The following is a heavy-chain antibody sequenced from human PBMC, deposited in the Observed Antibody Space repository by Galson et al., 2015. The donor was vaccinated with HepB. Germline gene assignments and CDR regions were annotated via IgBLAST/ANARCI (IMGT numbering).Heavy chain of an antibody. D-gene: IGHD3-22*01. CDR3: ASHWAVKGPRYYYDSSGYSTEYFQH. V-gene: IGHV4-61*01. Sequence: SETLSLTCTVSGGSVSSGSYYWSWIRQPPGKGLEWIGYIYYSGSTNYNPSLKSRVTISVDTSKNQFSLKLSSVTAADTAVYYCASHWAVKGPRYYYDSSGYSTEYFQHWGQGTLVTVSS. CDR1: GGSVSSGSYY. J-gene: IGHJ1*01. CDR2: IYYSGST.